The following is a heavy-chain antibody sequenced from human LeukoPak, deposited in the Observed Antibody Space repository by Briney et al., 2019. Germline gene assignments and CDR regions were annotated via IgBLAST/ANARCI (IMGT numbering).Heavy chain of an antibody. D-gene: IGHD3-10*01. CDR3: TRHSPWFGESSHGFDP. V-gene: IGHV3-21*04. Sequence: GGSLRLSCAASGFSFSSYSMNWVRQAPGKGLEWVSSISSSSDIFHADSVKGRFTISRDNAKNSLYLQMNSLKTEDTAVYYCTRHSPWFGESSHGFDPWGQGTLVTVSS. CDR2: ISSSSDI. J-gene: IGHJ5*02. CDR1: GFSFSSYS.